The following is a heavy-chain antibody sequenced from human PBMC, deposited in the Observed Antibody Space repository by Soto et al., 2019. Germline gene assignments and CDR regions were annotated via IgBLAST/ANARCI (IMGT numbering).Heavy chain of an antibody. D-gene: IGHD3-3*01. CDR1: GFTFSSYA. Sequence: GGSLRLSCAASGFTFSSYAMSWVRQAPGKGLEWVSAISGSGGSTYYADSVKGRFTISRDNSKNTLYLQMNSLRAEDTAVYYCAKVPLDFWSGYYDVWGKGTTVTVSS. CDR2: ISGSGGST. CDR3: AKVPLDFWSGYYDV. V-gene: IGHV3-23*01. J-gene: IGHJ6*04.